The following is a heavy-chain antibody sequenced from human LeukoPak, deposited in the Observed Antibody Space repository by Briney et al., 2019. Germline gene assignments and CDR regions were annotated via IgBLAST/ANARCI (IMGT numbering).Heavy chain of an antibody. CDR2: IIPIFGTA. D-gene: IGHD2-21*01. CDR3: ARGDIVVVRRSGHYYYYMDV. CDR1: GGTFSSYA. V-gene: IGHV1-69*13. J-gene: IGHJ6*03. Sequence: SVKVSCKASGGTFSSYAISWVRQAPGQGLEWMGGIIPIFGTANYAQKFQGRVTITADESTSTAYMELSSLRSEDTAVYYCARGDIVVVRRSGHYYYYMDVWGKGTTVTISS.